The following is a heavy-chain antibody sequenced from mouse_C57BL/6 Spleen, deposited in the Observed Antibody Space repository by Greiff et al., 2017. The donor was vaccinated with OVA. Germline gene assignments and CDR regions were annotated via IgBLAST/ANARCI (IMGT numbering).Heavy chain of an antibody. D-gene: IGHD1-1*01. CDR3: ARGRAITTVVDY. Sequence: EVKLMESGPGLVKPSQSLSLTCSVTGYSITSGYYWNWIRQFPGNKLEWMGYISYDGSNNYNPSLKNRISITRDTSKNQFFLKLNSVTTEDTATYYCARGRAITTVVDYWGQGTTLTVSS. CDR2: ISYDGSN. CDR1: GYSITSGYY. V-gene: IGHV3-6*01. J-gene: IGHJ2*01.